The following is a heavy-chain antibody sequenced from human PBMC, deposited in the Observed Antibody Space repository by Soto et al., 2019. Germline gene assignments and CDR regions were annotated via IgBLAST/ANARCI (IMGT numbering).Heavy chain of an antibody. V-gene: IGHV1-69*02. CDR2: IIPILGIA. CDR1: GGTFSSYT. CDR3: ASPGLDYYYDSSGYYYVDY. Sequence: SVKVSCKASGGTFSSYTISWVRQAPGQGLEWMGRIIPILGIANYAQKFQGRVTITADKSTSTAYMELSSLRSEDTAVYYCASPGLDYYYDSSGYYYVDYWGQGTLVTVS. D-gene: IGHD3-22*01. J-gene: IGHJ4*02.